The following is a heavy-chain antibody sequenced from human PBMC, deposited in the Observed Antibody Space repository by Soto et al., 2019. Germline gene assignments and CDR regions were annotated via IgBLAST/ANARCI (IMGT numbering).Heavy chain of an antibody. Sequence: QVQLVQSGAEVKKPGASVKVSCKASGYTFTSYDINWVRQATGQGLESMGWMNPNSGNTGYAQKFQGRVTMTRNTSTSTAYMALSSLRSEDTAVYYCARGNEYGGNFDYWGQGTLVTVSS. V-gene: IGHV1-8*01. CDR2: MNPNSGNT. D-gene: IGHD2-15*01. J-gene: IGHJ4*02. CDR3: ARGNEYGGNFDY. CDR1: GYTFTSYD.